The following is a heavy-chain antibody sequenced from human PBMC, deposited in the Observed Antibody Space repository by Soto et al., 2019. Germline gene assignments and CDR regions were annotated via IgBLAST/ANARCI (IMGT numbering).Heavy chain of an antibody. D-gene: IGHD2-21*02. CDR2: ISGSGGST. V-gene: IGHV3-23*01. J-gene: IGHJ5*02. Sequence: HPGGSLRLSCAASGFTFSSYAMSWVRQAPGKGLEWVSAISGSGGSTYYADSVKGRFTISRDNSKNTLYLQMSSLRAEDTAVYYCVRTARQGAVAPHWFDRWGQGTQVTVSS. CDR1: GFTFSSYA. CDR3: VRTARQGAVAPHWFDR.